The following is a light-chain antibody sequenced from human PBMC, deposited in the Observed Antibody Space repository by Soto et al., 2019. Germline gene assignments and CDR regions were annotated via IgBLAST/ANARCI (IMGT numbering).Light chain of an antibody. CDR3: QQVNSYPLT. J-gene: IGKJ4*01. CDR1: QGISSH. CDR2: AAS. V-gene: IGKV1-9*01. Sequence: DIQLTQSPSFLSASVGDRVTITCRASQGISSHLAWYQQKPGKAPKLLIYAASTLQSGVPSRFSCSGSGTEFTLTISSLQPEDFATYFCQQVNSYPLTFGGGTKVEIK.